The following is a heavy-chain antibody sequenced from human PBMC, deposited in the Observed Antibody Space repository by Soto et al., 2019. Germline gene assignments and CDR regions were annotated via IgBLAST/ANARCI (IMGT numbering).Heavy chain of an antibody. J-gene: IGHJ3*02. CDR3: ARKGWPDVFDI. V-gene: IGHV4-30-4*01. CDR2: IYYSGST. CDR1: GGSISSGDYY. Sequence: QVQLQESGPGLVKPSQTLSLTCTVSGGSISSGDYYWSWIRQPPGKGLEWIGYIYYSGSTYYKSSPKGRVIISIDTSKNQFSLKLSSVTAADTAVYYCARKGWPDVFDIWGQGAMVTVSS.